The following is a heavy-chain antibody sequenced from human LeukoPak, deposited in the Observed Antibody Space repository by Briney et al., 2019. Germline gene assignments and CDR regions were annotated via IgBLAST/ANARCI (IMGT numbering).Heavy chain of an antibody. J-gene: IGHJ4*02. D-gene: IGHD2-15*01. Sequence: GGSLRLSCSASGFTFSDYYIDWVRQAPGKELEWVGRTRNKANSYTTEYAASVRDRFTMSRDDSKNSLWLQMNSLKTDDTAVYYCVRRAASGHLDYWGQGTLVTVSS. CDR1: GFTFSDYY. CDR3: VRRAASGHLDY. CDR2: TRNKANSYTT. V-gene: IGHV3-72*01.